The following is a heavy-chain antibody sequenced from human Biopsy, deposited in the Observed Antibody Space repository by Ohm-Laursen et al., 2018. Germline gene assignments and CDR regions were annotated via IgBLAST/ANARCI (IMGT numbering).Heavy chain of an antibody. Sequence: GTLSLTCAVFGESFNGYYWSWIRQTPGKGLEWIGEINHSGRTNYNPSLKSRVTISVDTSKNQFSLKERSVTAADTAVYYCVRGDDYYDPYHYYALDVWGQGTTVTVSS. CDR2: INHSGRT. CDR1: GESFNGYY. J-gene: IGHJ6*02. CDR3: VRGDDYYDPYHYYALDV. D-gene: IGHD3-22*01. V-gene: IGHV4-34*01.